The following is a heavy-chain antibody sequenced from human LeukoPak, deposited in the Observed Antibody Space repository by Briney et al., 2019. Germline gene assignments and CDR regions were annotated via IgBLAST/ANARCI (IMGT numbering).Heavy chain of an antibody. CDR1: GFTFSTHG. J-gene: IGHJ4*02. CDR2: IGRSGSYI. CDR3: ARDFSGSYYVDY. D-gene: IGHD1-26*01. Sequence: GGSLRLSCAASGFTFSTHGMNWVRQGPGKGLEWVSSIGRSGSYIDYADSVKGRFIISRDDAKNSLYLQMNSLRAEDTAVYYCARDFSGSYYVDYWGQGTLVTVSS. V-gene: IGHV3-21*01.